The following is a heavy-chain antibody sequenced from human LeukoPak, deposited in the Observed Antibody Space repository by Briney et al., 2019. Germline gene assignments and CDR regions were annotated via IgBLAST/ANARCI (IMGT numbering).Heavy chain of an antibody. Sequence: ASETLSLTCTVSGYSISSSYFWGWIRQPPGKGLEWIGSISHSGSTYYNPSLKSRVTISIDTSKNQFSLNLRLVTAADTAVYYCARLAAAANFDYWGQGTLVTVSS. D-gene: IGHD6-25*01. J-gene: IGHJ4*02. CDR3: ARLAAAANFDY. CDR1: GYSISSSYF. CDR2: ISHSGST. V-gene: IGHV4-38-2*02.